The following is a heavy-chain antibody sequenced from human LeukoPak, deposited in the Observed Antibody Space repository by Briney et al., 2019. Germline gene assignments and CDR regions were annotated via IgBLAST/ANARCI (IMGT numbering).Heavy chain of an antibody. CDR1: GGSISSSSYY. J-gene: IGHJ6*03. D-gene: IGHD3-3*01. Sequence: SETLSLTCTVSGGSISSSSYYWGWIRQPPGKGLEWIGEINHSGSTNYNPSLKSRVTISVDTSKNQFSLKLSSVTAADTAVYYCARQSPNNYDFWSGYQYYYYYYYMDVWGKGTTVTVSS. V-gene: IGHV4-39*01. CDR3: ARQSPNNYDFWSGYQYYYYYYYMDV. CDR2: INHSGST.